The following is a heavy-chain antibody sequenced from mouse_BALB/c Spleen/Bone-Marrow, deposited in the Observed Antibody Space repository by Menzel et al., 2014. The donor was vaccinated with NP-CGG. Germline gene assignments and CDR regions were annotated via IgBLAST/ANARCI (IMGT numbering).Heavy chain of an antibody. CDR1: GFSFSDYY. Sequence: EVQRVESGGGLVKPGGSLKLSCAASGFSFSDYYMYWVRQTPEKRLEWVATISDGGSYTDYPGSVKGRFAVSRDNAKNNLYLQMSSLKSEDTAMYFCARTYRPFALDYWGQGTSVTVSS. J-gene: IGHJ4*01. CDR2: ISDGGSYT. CDR3: ARTYRPFALDY. V-gene: IGHV5-4*02. D-gene: IGHD2-14*01.